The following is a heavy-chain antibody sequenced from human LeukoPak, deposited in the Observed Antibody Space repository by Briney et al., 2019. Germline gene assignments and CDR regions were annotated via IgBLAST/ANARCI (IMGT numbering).Heavy chain of an antibody. Sequence: GGSLRLSCAASGFTVSSYYMTWVRQAPGKGLEWVSAISGSGGSTYYADSVKGRFTISRDNSKNTLFLQMNSLRAEDTAVYYCSKVAPVTTVTTYLDYWGQGAPVTVSS. CDR2: ISGSGGST. CDR3: SKVAPVTTVTTYLDY. D-gene: IGHD4-17*01. J-gene: IGHJ4*02. V-gene: IGHV3-23*01. CDR1: GFTVSSYY.